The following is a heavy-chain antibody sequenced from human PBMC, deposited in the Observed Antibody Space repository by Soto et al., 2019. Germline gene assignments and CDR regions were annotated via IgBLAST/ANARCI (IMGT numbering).Heavy chain of an antibody. D-gene: IGHD2-21*01. CDR3: AREPEALYGEVYAFAI. CDR1: GGSISSGGYY. CDR2: IYYSGST. J-gene: IGHJ3*02. V-gene: IGHV4-31*03. Sequence: SETLSLTCTVSGGSISSGGYYWSWIRQHPGKGLEWIGYIYYSGSTYYNPSLKSRVTISVDTSKNQFSLKLSSVTAADTAVYYCAREPEALYGEVYAFAIWGQRSIVTVSS.